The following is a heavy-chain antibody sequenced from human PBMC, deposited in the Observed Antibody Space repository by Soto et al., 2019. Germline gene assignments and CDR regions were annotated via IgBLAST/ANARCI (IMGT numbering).Heavy chain of an antibody. D-gene: IGHD5-18*01. CDR1: GFTVSSNY. CDR3: ARSVDTTMVTFLDAFDI. Sequence: EVQLVESGGGLVQPGGSLRLSCAASGFTVSSNYMSWVRQAPGKGLEWVSVIYSGGSTFYTDSVKGRFTISRDDSKNTLYLQMNSLRAEDTAVYYCARSVDTTMVTFLDAFDIWGQGTMVTVSS. J-gene: IGHJ3*02. V-gene: IGHV3-66*01. CDR2: IYSGGST.